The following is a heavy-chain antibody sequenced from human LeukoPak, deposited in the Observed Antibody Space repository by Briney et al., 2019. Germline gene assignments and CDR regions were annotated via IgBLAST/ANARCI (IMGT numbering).Heavy chain of an antibody. V-gene: IGHV3-30-3*01. Sequence: GGSLRLSCAASGFTFSSYAMHWVRQAPGKGLEWVAVISYDGSNKYYADSVKGRFTISRDNSKNTLYLQMNSLRAEDTAVYYCARAISSIMSAGETSNNWFDPWGQGTLVTVSS. J-gene: IGHJ5*02. D-gene: IGHD3-16*01. CDR3: ARAISSIMSAGETSNNWFDP. CDR2: ISYDGSNK. CDR1: GFTFSSYA.